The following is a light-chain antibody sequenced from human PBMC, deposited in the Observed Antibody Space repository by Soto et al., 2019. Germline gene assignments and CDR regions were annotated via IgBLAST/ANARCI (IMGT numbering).Light chain of an antibody. J-gene: IGLJ3*02. Sequence: QSVLTQSASVSGSPGQSITISCTGTSSEVGGYNYVSWYQQHPGKAPKLIIYDVSNRPSGVSTRFSGSKSGNTASLTISGLQAEDEADYSCSSYTSTNSWVFGGGTKLTVL. V-gene: IGLV2-14*01. CDR2: DVS. CDR3: SSYTSTNSWV. CDR1: SSEVGGYNY.